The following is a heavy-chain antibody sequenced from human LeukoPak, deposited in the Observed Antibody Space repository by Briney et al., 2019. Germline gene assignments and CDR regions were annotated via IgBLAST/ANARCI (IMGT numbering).Heavy chain of an antibody. J-gene: IGHJ4*02. Sequence: SQTLSLTCAISGDSVSSNSAAWNWIRQSPSRGLKWLGRTYYRSKWYNDYALSVKSRIAINPDTSKNQFSLQVNSMTPEDTAVYYCARGKRYYYDSSGYSDFDYWGQGTLVTVSS. CDR3: ARGKRYYYDSSGYSDFDY. CDR1: GDSVSSNSAA. V-gene: IGHV6-1*01. D-gene: IGHD3-22*01. CDR2: TYYRSKWYN.